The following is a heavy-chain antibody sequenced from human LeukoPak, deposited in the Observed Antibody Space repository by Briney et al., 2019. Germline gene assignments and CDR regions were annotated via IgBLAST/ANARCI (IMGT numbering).Heavy chain of an antibody. CDR2: ISSSSSYI. D-gene: IGHD6-13*01. J-gene: IGHJ4*02. CDR1: GFTFSSYS. V-gene: IGHV3-21*01. Sequence: GGSLRLSCAASGFTFSSYSMNWVRQAPGKGLEWVSSISSSSSYIYYADSVRGRFTISRDNAKNSLYLQMNSLRAEDTAVYYCARDFEFGSAAGTPNWGQGTLVTVSS. CDR3: ARDFEFGSAAGTPN.